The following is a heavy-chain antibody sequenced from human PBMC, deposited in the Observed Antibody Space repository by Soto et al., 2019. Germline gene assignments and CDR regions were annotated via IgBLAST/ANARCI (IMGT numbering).Heavy chain of an antibody. V-gene: IGHV1-18*01. CDR1: GYTFTSYF. D-gene: IGHD6-13*01. CDR2: ISAYNGNT. J-gene: IGHJ5*02. CDR3: AREEGYSSSWYNWFDP. Sequence: ASVKGSCKASGYTFTSYFISWVRQAPGQGLEWMGWISAYNGNTNYAQKLQGRVTMTTDTSTSTAYMELRSLRSDDTAVYYCAREEGYSSSWYNWFDPWGQGTLVTVSS.